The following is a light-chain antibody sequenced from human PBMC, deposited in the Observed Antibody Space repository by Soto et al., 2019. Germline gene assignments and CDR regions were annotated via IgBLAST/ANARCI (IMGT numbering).Light chain of an antibody. CDR2: GAY. V-gene: IGKV3-20*01. CDR1: QSVRISY. J-gene: IGKJ1*01. Sequence: EIVLTQSPGTLSLSPGERATLSCRASQSVRISYLAWYQHKPGQAPMLLIYGAYSRDTGIADRFSGSAYETHFTLTISSVEPEAFAVYYCQRYGSSRWTFGQETKLEIK. CDR3: QRYGSSRWT.